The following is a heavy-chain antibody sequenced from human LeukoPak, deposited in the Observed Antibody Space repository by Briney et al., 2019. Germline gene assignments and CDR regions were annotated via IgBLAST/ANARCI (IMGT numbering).Heavy chain of an antibody. CDR1: GFTFSSYG. V-gene: IGHV3-33*01. CDR3: ARHYCSGGSCYFDY. D-gene: IGHD2-15*01. Sequence: PGRSPRLSCAASGFTFSSYGMHWVRQAPGKGLEWVAVIWYDGSNKYYADSVKGRFTISRDNSKNTLYLQMNSLRAEDTAVYYCARHYCSGGSCYFDYWGLGTLVTVSS. CDR2: IWYDGSNK. J-gene: IGHJ4*02.